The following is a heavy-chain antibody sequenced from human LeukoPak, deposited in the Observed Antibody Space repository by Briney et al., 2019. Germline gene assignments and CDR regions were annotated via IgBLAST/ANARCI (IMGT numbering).Heavy chain of an antibody. CDR2: IIPIFGTA. D-gene: IGHD6-19*01. CDR3: ASMGSSGWYSVY. J-gene: IGHJ4*02. Sequence: SVKVSCKASGGTFSSYAISWVRQAPGQGLEWMGGIIPIFGTANYAQKFQGRVTITTDESTSTAYMELSSLRSEDTAVYYCASMGSSGWYSVYWGQGTLVTVSS. CDR1: GGTFSSYA. V-gene: IGHV1-69*05.